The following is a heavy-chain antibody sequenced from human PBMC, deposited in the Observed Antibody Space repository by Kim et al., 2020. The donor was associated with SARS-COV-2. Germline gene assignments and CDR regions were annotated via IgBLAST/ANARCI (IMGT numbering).Heavy chain of an antibody. V-gene: IGHV1-24*01. J-gene: IGHJ4*02. CDR1: GYTLTELS. Sequence: ASVKVSCKVSGYTLTELSMHWVRQAPVKGLEWMGGFDPEDGETIYAQKFQGRVTMTEDTSTDTAYMELSSLRSEDTAVYYCATRYSSGWYGDYWGQGTLVTVSS. CDR3: ATRYSSGWYGDY. CDR2: FDPEDGET. D-gene: IGHD6-19*01.